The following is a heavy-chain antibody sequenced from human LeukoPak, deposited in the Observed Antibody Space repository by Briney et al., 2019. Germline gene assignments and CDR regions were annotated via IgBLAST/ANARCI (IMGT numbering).Heavy chain of an antibody. D-gene: IGHD2-2*02. Sequence: PGGSLRLSCAASGFTFSSYAMSWVRQAPGKGLEWVSTISGSGGSTYYADSVKGRFTISRDNSKNTLYLQMNSLRAEDTAVYYCAKARQYQLLYHYWGQGTLVTVSS. J-gene: IGHJ4*02. CDR1: GFTFSSYA. CDR2: ISGSGGST. CDR3: AKARQYQLLYHY. V-gene: IGHV3-23*01.